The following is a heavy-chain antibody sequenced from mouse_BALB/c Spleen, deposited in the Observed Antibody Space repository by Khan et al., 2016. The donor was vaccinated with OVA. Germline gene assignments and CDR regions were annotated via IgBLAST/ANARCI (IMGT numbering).Heavy chain of an antibody. J-gene: IGHJ1*01. CDR3: SRDGNYAHWYFDF. V-gene: IGHV5-6-4*01. CDR1: GFTFSSYT. CDR2: ISSGATYT. D-gene: IGHD2-1*01. Sequence: EVELVESGGGLVKPGGSLKLSCAASGFTFSSYTLSWVRQTPEMRLEWVATISSGATYTYYPDSVKGRFTISSDNAKNTLYLQMSSLKSEETAMYYGSRDGNYAHWYFDFWGAGTTVTVSS.